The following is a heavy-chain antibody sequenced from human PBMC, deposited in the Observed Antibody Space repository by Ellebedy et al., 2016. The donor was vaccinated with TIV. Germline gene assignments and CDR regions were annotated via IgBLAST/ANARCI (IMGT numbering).Heavy chain of an antibody. J-gene: IGHJ4*01. V-gene: IGHV3-7*01. Sequence: GESLKISXTASGFTFSTYWMSWVRQAPGKGLEWVANINQGGSETYYVDSVKGRFTMSRDNAKNSLYLQLNSLRAEDTAVYYCARSPATGTVDYWGHGPLVTVSS. CDR2: INQGGSET. CDR1: GFTFSTYW. CDR3: ARSPATGTVDY. D-gene: IGHD1-1*01.